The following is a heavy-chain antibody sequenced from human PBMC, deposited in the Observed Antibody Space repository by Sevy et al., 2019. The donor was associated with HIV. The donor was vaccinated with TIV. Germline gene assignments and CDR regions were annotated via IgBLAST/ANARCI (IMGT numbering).Heavy chain of an antibody. CDR3: AREPDILSGYPSHYFDY. Sequence: GGSLRLSCAASGFSFSKYWMSWVRQAPGKGLEWVANIKEDGSQKNYLESVKGRFTISRDNAKNLLYLQMNNLRADDAAAYYCAREPDILSGYPSHYFDYWGQGTLVTVSS. CDR1: GFSFSKYW. CDR2: IKEDGSQK. J-gene: IGHJ4*02. V-gene: IGHV3-7*01. D-gene: IGHD3-9*01.